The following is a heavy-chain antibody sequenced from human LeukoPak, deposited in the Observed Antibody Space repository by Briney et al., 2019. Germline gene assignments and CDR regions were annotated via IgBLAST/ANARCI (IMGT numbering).Heavy chain of an antibody. D-gene: IGHD3-22*01. Sequence: PGGSLRLSCAASGFTFNIYAVSCVREAPGEGLGWVSRISGSGDYTFYAGSVKGRFTISRDNTRNTLYLQMNSLRAEDTAIYYCAKDRPNYYETNGHYYRRDGDCWGQGTLVTVSS. J-gene: IGHJ4*02. CDR3: AKDRPNYYETNGHYYRRDGDC. V-gene: IGHV3-23*01. CDR2: ISGSGDYT. CDR1: GFTFNIYA.